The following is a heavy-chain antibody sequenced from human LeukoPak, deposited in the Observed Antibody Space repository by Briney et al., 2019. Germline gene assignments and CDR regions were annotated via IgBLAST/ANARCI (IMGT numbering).Heavy chain of an antibody. J-gene: IGHJ4*01. CDR1: GFTFTDFW. CDR2: IRQDGSEK. CDR3: ARDGTAPGLYFDL. Sequence: GGSLRLSCEVSGFTFTDFWMNWVRQAPGKGPEWVASIRQDGSEKTYVDSVKGRFTISRDNTKNSLSLRLNGLRAEDTAVYYCARDGTAPGLYFDLWGQGTLVTVSS. V-gene: IGHV3-7*01. D-gene: IGHD6-13*01.